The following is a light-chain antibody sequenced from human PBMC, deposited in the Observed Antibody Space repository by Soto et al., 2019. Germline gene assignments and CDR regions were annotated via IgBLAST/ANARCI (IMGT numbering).Light chain of an antibody. J-gene: IGKJ1*01. Sequence: EIVLRQSPGTLSLSPGERATLSCRASQSVSSSYLAWYQQKPGQAPRLLIYGASSRATGIPDRFSGSGSGTDFTLTISRLEPEDLAVYYCQQYGSSPRTFGQGTKVAIK. V-gene: IGKV3-20*01. CDR2: GAS. CDR1: QSVSSSY. CDR3: QQYGSSPRT.